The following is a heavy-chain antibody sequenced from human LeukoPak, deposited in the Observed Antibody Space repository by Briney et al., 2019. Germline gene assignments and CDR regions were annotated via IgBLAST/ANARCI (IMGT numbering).Heavy chain of an antibody. D-gene: IGHD6-13*01. CDR1: GFTFSSYW. Sequence: PGGSLRLSCAASGFTFSSYWMHWVRQAPGKGLVWVSRINSDGSSTSYADSVKGRFTISRDNAKNTLYLQMNSLRAEDTAVYYCARVSSSSWYGPYYYYGMDVWGQGTTVTVSS. J-gene: IGHJ6*02. CDR2: INSDGSST. V-gene: IGHV3-74*01. CDR3: ARVSSSSWYGPYYYYGMDV.